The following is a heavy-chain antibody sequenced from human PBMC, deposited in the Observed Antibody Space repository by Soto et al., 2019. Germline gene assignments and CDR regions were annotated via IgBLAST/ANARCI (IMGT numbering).Heavy chain of an antibody. CDR2: ISGSGGST. V-gene: IGHV3-23*01. CDR3: AKSSGWFHPFDY. D-gene: IGHD6-19*01. Sequence: EVQLLESGGSLVQPGGSLRLSCAASGFTFSSYALSWVRQAPGKGLEWVSVISGSGGSTYYAESVKGRFTISRDNSKNTLYLQMNSLRADDTAVYYCAKSSGWFHPFDYWGQGTLVTVSS. CDR1: GFTFSSYA. J-gene: IGHJ4*02.